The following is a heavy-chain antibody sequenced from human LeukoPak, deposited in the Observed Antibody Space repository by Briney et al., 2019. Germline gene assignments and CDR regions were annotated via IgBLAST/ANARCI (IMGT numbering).Heavy chain of an antibody. Sequence: NTSETLSLTCTVSGGSISSYYWSWIRQPPGKGLEWIGYIYYSGSTNYNPSLKSRVTISVDTSKNQFSLKLSSVTAADTAVYYCARSYYYFDYWGQGTLVTVSS. CDR3: ARSYYYFDY. J-gene: IGHJ4*02. CDR1: GGSISSYY. D-gene: IGHD2-8*01. V-gene: IGHV4-59*08. CDR2: IYYSGST.